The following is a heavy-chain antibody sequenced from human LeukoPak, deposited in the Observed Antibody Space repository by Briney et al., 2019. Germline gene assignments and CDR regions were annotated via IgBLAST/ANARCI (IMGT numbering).Heavy chain of an antibody. CDR3: ARGAGSGTYKRFDF. D-gene: IGHD3-10*01. CDR2: ITPNSGAT. J-gene: IGHJ4*02. Sequence: ASVTVSCKASGYTFTDYNIHWVRQAPGQGLEWMGWITPNSGATNSAQQFHGRVTMTRDTSITTAYMEVNNLLSDDTAVYYCARGAGSGTYKRFDFWGQGTLVTVSS. V-gene: IGHV1-2*02. CDR1: GYTFTDYN.